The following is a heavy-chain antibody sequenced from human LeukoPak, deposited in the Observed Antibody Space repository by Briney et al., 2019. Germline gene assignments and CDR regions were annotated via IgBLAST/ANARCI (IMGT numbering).Heavy chain of an antibody. CDR2: ISGSGGST. Sequence: PGGSLRLSCAASGFTFSSYAMSWVRQAPGKGPEWVSAISGSGGSTYYADSVKGRFTISRDNSKNTLYLQMNSLRAEDTAVYYCAKEVENSSGYYFRLFDYWGQGTLVTVSS. CDR1: GFTFSSYA. D-gene: IGHD3-22*01. J-gene: IGHJ4*02. CDR3: AKEVENSSGYYFRLFDY. V-gene: IGHV3-23*01.